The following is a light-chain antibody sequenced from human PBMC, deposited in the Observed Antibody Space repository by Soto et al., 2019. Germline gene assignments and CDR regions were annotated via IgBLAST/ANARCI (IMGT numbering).Light chain of an antibody. V-gene: IGLV2-11*01. CDR3: CSYVGSYSYV. CDR2: DVS. Sequence: QSALTQPRSVSGSPGQSVTISCTGTSSDVGGYNYVSWYQQHPGKAPKLMIYDVSQRPSWVPDRFSGSKSGNTASLIISGLQAEDEADYYCCSYVGSYSYVFGIGTKLTVL. J-gene: IGLJ1*01. CDR1: SSDVGGYNY.